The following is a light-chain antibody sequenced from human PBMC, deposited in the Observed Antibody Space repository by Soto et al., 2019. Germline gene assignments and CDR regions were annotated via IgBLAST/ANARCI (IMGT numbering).Light chain of an antibody. Sequence: EIVLTQCPVTLSLSPGETATLSCRASQSVGTYLAWYQLKPGQAPRLLIYGASSRVTGFPARFSGSGSGTDFTLTISSLQSDDFAGYYCQQYDNWPWTFGQGTKVDIK. CDR1: QSVGTY. CDR3: QQYDNWPWT. CDR2: GAS. V-gene: IGKV3-15*01. J-gene: IGKJ1*01.